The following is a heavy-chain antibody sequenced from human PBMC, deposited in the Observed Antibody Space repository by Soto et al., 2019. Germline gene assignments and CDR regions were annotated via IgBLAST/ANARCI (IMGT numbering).Heavy chain of an antibody. D-gene: IGHD5-12*01. V-gene: IGHV1-69*02. CDR2: IIPILGIA. Sequence: QVQLVQSGAEVKKPGSSVKVSCKASGGTFSSYTISWVRQAPGQGLEWMGRIIPILGIANYAQKFQGRDTITADKSTSKAYMELSSLRSEDTAVYYCAIADIVALRTIFETNGGWESFQHRGQGTLVTVSS. J-gene: IGHJ1*01. CDR3: AIADIVALRTIFETNGGWESFQH. CDR1: GGTFSSYT.